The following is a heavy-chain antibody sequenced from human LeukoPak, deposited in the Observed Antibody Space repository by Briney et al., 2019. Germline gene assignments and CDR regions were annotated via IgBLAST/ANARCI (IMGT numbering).Heavy chain of an antibody. CDR3: ANIAVAGGVDY. CDR1: GFTFSSYG. D-gene: IGHD6-19*01. V-gene: IGHV3-30*18. CDR2: ISYDGSNK. J-gene: IGHJ4*02. Sequence: GGSLRLSCAASGFTFSSYGMHWVRQAPGKGLEWVAVISYDGSNKYYADSVKGRFTISRDNSKNTLYLQMNSLRAEDTAVYYCANIAVAGGVDYWGQGTLVTVSS.